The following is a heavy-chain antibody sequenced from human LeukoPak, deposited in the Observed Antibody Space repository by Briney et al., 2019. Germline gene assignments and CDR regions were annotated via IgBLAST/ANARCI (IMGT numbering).Heavy chain of an antibody. J-gene: IGHJ6*02. CDR2: MNPNSGNI. Sequence: ASVKVSCKASGYTFTSYDINWVRQATGQGLEWMGWMNPNSGNIGYAQKFQGRVTMTRNTSISTAYMELSSLRSEDTAVYYCARVSMVRGVIHYYYYGMDVWGQGTTVTVSS. D-gene: IGHD3-10*01. CDR1: GYTFTSYD. CDR3: ARVSMVRGVIHYYYYGMDV. V-gene: IGHV1-8*01.